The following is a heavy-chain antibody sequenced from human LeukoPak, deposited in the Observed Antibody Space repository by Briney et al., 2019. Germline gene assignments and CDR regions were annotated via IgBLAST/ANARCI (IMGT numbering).Heavy chain of an antibody. CDR1: GFTFSSYG. CDR3: AKLGCSSTSCYHI. D-gene: IGHD2-2*01. V-gene: IGHV3-30*02. Sequence: GGSLRLSCAASGFTFSSYGMHWVRQAPGKGLDWVAFIRYDGSNKNYADSVKGRFTISRDNSKNTLYLQMNSLRAEDTAVYYCAKLGCSSTSCYHIWGQGTMVTVSS. J-gene: IGHJ3*02. CDR2: IRYDGSNK.